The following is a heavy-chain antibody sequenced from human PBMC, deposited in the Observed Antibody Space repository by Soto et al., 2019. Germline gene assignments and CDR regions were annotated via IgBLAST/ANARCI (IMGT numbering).Heavy chain of an antibody. CDR3: ARDPAIAVAGSIQNDCYYGMDV. Sequence: GGSLRLSCAASGFTFSSYSMNWVRQAPGKGLEWVSSISSSSSYIYYADSVKGRFTISRDNAKNSLYLQMNSLRAEDTAVYYCARDPAIAVAGSIQNDCYYGMDVWGQGTTVTVSS. CDR2: ISSSSSYI. CDR1: GFTFSSYS. V-gene: IGHV3-21*01. D-gene: IGHD6-19*01. J-gene: IGHJ6*02.